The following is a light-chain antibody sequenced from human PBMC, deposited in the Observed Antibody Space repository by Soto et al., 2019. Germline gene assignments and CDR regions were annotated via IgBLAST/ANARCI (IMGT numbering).Light chain of an antibody. Sequence: QAVVTQEPSLTVSPGGTGTLTCASSTGAVTSGYFPNWFQQKLGQAPRALIYGTSNKHSWTPARFSGSLLGGKAALTLSGVQPEDEAEYYCLLYYGPAVFGVGTQLTVL. J-gene: IGLJ2*01. CDR2: GTS. V-gene: IGLV7-43*01. CDR1: TGAVTSGYF. CDR3: LLYYGPAV.